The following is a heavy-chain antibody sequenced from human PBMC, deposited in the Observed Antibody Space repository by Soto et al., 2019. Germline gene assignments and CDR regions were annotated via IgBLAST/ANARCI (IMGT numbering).Heavy chain of an antibody. CDR1: VFTFSSYA. D-gene: IGHD2-2*01. CDR3: AKDHPSQLYGMDV. Sequence: GGSLLLSCAASVFTFSSYAMSWVRQAPGKGLELVSAISGSGGSTYYADSVKGRFTISRDNSKNTLYLQTNSLRAEDTAVYYCAKDHPSQLYGMDVWGQGTPVTVSS. J-gene: IGHJ6*02. CDR2: ISGSGGST. V-gene: IGHV3-23*01.